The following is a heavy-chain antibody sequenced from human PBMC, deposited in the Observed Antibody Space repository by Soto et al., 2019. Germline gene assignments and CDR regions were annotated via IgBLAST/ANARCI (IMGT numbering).Heavy chain of an antibody. Sequence: EVQLVESGGGLVQPGGSLRLSCAASGFTFSSYSMNWVRQAPGKGLEWVSYISSSSSTIYYADSVKGRFTISRDNAKNSLYLQKNSLRAEDTAVSYCARDSGSYYPYYCYGMDVWGQGTTVTVSS. CDR3: ARDSGSYYPYYCYGMDV. D-gene: IGHD1-26*01. CDR1: GFTFSSYS. J-gene: IGHJ6*02. V-gene: IGHV3-48*01. CDR2: ISSSSSTI.